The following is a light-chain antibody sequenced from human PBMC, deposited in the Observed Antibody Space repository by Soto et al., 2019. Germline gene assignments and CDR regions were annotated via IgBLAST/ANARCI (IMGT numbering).Light chain of an antibody. CDR3: QQHGKLPRT. CDR1: QTVRNS. V-gene: IGKV3-11*02. CDR2: DAS. J-gene: IGKJ4*01. Sequence: EIALTQSRATLSCSPLERVTLXCRASQTVRNSLAWYQQRPGQAPRLLIYDASSRATGIPARFSGSGSGRDFTLTISSLEPDDFAVYSFQQHGKLPRTFGGGTKVDIK.